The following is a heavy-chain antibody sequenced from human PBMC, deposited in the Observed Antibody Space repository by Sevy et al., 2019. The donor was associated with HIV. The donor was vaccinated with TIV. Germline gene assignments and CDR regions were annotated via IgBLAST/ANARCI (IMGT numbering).Heavy chain of an antibody. D-gene: IGHD6-13*01. CDR2: ISSSSSYI. CDR3: ARDNPGYSSSWSPGL. CDR1: GFTFSSYS. V-gene: IGHV3-21*01. J-gene: IGHJ4*02. Sequence: GGSLRLSCAASGFTFSSYSMNWVRQAPGKGLEWVSSISSSSSYIYYADSVKGRFTISRDNAKSSLYLQMNSLRAEDTAVYYCARDNPGYSSSWSPGLWGQGTLVTVSS.